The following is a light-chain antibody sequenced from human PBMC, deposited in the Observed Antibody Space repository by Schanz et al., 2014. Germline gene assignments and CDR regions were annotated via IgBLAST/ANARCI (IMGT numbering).Light chain of an antibody. CDR2: EVN. CDR3: SSFGGSNNPPWV. V-gene: IGLV2-8*01. Sequence: QSALTQPPSASGSPGQSVTISCTGSSSDIGGYNSVFWYQQFPGKAPKLMIYEVNKRPSGVPDRFSGSKSGNTASLTVSGLQAEDEADYYCSSFGGSNNPPWVFGGGTKLTVL. CDR1: SSDIGGYNS. J-gene: IGLJ3*02.